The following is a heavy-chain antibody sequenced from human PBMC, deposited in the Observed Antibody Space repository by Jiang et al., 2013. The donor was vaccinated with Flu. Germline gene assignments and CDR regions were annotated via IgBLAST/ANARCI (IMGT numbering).Heavy chain of an antibody. CDR1: GYTFTSYY. CDR3: ARGGYCSSTSCPPGRSTYYYYGMDV. Sequence: GAEVKKPGASVKASCKASGYTFTSYYIHWVRQAPGQGLEWMGIINPSGGSTANAQKFQGRVTMTRDTSTSTVYMELSSLRSEDTAVYYCARGGYCSSTSCPPGRSTYYYYGMDVWGQGTTVTVSS. CDR2: INPSGGST. V-gene: IGHV1-46*01. J-gene: IGHJ6*02. D-gene: IGHD2-2*03.